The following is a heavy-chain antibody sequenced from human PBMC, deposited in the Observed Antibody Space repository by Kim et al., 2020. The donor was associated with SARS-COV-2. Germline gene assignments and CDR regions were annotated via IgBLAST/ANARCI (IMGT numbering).Heavy chain of an antibody. D-gene: IGHD4-4*01. V-gene: IGHV3-7*03. CDR2: INQDGSKK. CDR1: GFSFSSYW. CDR3: ARDADYSNSRFDY. Sequence: GGSLRLSCTASGFSFSSYWMSWVRQAPGKGLEWVANINQDGSKKYDVDSVKGRFTISRDNAKNSLSLQMNSLRADDTAVYYCARDADYSNSRFDYWGQGTLVTVSS. J-gene: IGHJ4*02.